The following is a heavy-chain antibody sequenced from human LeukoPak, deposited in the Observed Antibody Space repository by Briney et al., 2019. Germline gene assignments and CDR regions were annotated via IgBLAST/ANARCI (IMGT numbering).Heavy chain of an antibody. CDR2: ISSSSSYI. Sequence: PGGSLRLSCAASGFTFSSYSVNWVRQAPGKGLEWVSSISSSSSYIYYADSVKGRFTISRDNAKNSLYLQLNSLRAEDTAVYYRARLPAYSGSLGYFDYWGQGTLVTVSS. D-gene: IGHD1-26*01. V-gene: IGHV3-21*01. J-gene: IGHJ4*02. CDR1: GFTFSSYS. CDR3: ARLPAYSGSLGYFDY.